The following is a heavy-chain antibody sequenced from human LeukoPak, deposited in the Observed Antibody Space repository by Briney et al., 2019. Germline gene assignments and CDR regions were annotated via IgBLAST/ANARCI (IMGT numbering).Heavy chain of an antibody. CDR1: GGSISSSNW. D-gene: IGHD3-16*01. CDR2: IYHSGST. Sequence: SGTLSLTCAVSGGSISSSNWWSWVRQPPGKGLEWIGEIYHSGSTNYNPSLKSRVTISVDKSKNQFSLKLSSVTAADTAVYYCARDGGLNPNYFDYWGQGTLVTVSS. CDR3: ARDGGLNPNYFDY. J-gene: IGHJ4*02. V-gene: IGHV4-4*02.